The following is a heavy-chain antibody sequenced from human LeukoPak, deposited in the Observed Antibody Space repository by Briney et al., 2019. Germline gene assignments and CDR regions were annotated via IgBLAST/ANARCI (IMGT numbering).Heavy chain of an antibody. D-gene: IGHD2-15*01. CDR3: ARDGHYCSGGSCYSYFDY. CDR2: IYYSGST. V-gene: IGHV4-39*07. J-gene: IGHJ4*02. CDR1: GGSISSSSYY. Sequence: SETLSLTCTVSGGSISSSSYYWGWIRQPPGKGLEWIGSIYYSGSTYYNPSLKSRVTISVDTSKNQFSLKLSSVTAADTAVYYCARDGHYCSGGSCYSYFDYWGQGTLVTVSS.